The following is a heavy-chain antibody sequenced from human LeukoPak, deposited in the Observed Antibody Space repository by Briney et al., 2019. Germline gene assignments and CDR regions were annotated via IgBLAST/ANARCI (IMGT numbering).Heavy chain of an antibody. V-gene: IGHV3-48*03. Sequence: PGGSLRLSCAASGFTFSSYEMNWVRQAPGKGLEWVSYISSSGSTIYYADSVKGRFTISRDNAKNSLYLQMNSLRAEDTAVYYCARAPRSSGYYSYYYYMDVWGKGTTVTVSS. CDR3: ARAPRSSGYYSYYYYMDV. D-gene: IGHD3-22*01. CDR1: GFTFSSYE. CDR2: ISSSGSTI. J-gene: IGHJ6*03.